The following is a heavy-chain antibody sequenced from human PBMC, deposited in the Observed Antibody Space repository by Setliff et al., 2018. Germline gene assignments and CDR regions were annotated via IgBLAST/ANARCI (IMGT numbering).Heavy chain of an antibody. CDR1: GGTFRSYG. CDR2: TIPSFGST. J-gene: IGHJ6*03. V-gene: IGHV1-69*05. Sequence: ASVKVSCKASGGTFRSYGISWVRQAPGQGLEWMGGTIPSFGSTNYAQKFQDRVTIITDESTSTAYMELSSLRFDDTAVYYCAKTAHYYESSGYYYDPYFYYMDVWGKGTTVTVSS. CDR3: AKTAHYYESSGYYYDPYFYYMDV. D-gene: IGHD3-22*01.